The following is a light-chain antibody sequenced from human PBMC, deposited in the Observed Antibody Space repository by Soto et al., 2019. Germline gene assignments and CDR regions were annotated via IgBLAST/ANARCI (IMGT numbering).Light chain of an antibody. CDR2: NNN. CDR1: SSNIGSNT. V-gene: IGLV1-44*01. CDR3: ATWDDDLYTPI. J-gene: IGLJ2*01. Sequence: QSVLTQPPSASGTPGQRVTISCSGSSSNIGSNTVNWYQQFPGTAPKLLIYNNNQRPSGVPDRFSGSKSGTSASLAITGLRSDDEADYYCATWDDDLYTPIIGGGTKVTVL.